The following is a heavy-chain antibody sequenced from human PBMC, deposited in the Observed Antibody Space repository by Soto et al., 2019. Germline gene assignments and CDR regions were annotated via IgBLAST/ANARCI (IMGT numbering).Heavy chain of an antibody. J-gene: IGHJ6*02. CDR1: GFTFSSYA. D-gene: IGHD6-19*01. CDR3: ARCSSGWYLPYYYYGMDV. V-gene: IGHV3-30-3*01. CDR2: ISYDGSNK. Sequence: QVQLVESGGGVVQPGRSLRLSCAASGFTFSSYAMHWVRQAPGKGLEWVAVISYDGSNKYYADSVKGRFTISRDNSKNTLYLQMNSLRAEDTAVYYCARCSSGWYLPYYYYGMDVWGQGTTVTVSS.